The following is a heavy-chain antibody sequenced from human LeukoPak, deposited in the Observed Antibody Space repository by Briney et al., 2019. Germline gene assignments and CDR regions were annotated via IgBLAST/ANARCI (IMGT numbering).Heavy chain of an antibody. CDR1: GGPFSSYA. J-gene: IGHJ3*02. V-gene: IGHV1-69*13. CDR3: ARPGGATISSFDI. Sequence: GASVKVSCTASGGPFSSYAIIWVPQAPGQGLEWRGGIIPIFGTANYAQKFQGRVTITADESTSTAYMELSSLRSEDTAVYYCARPGGATISSFDIWGQGTMVTVSS. D-gene: IGHD5-12*01. CDR2: IIPIFGTA.